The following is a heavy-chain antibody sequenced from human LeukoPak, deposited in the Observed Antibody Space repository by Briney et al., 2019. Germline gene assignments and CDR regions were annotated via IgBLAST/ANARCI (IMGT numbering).Heavy chain of an antibody. J-gene: IGHJ4*02. D-gene: IGHD6-19*01. CDR2: INPNSGGT. V-gene: IGHV1-2*02. Sequence: ASVKVSCKASGYTFTGYYMHWVRQAPGQGLEWMGWINPNSGGTNYAQKFQGRVTMTRDTSISTAYMELSRLRSDDTAVYYCARSRYSSGWRPFDYWGQGTLVTVSS. CDR1: GYTFTGYY. CDR3: ARSRYSSGWRPFDY.